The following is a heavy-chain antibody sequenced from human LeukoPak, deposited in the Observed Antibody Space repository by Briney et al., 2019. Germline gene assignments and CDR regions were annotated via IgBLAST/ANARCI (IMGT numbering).Heavy chain of an antibody. CDR3: ARHNGSGSYSSLYY. J-gene: IGHJ4*02. D-gene: IGHD3-10*01. Sequence: SETLSLTCAVYGGSFSGYYWSWIRQPPGKGLEWIGEINHSGSTNYNPSLKSRVTISVDTSKNQFSLKLSSVTAADTAVYYCARHNGSGSYSSLYYWGQGTLVTVSS. V-gene: IGHV4-34*01. CDR2: INHSGST. CDR1: GGSFSGYY.